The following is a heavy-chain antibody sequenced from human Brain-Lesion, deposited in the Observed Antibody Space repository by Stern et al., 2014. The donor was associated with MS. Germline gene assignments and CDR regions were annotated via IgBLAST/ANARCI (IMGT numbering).Heavy chain of an antibody. D-gene: IGHD1-1*01. Sequence: VQLVESGGGLVQPGGSLRLSCAASGFTSTDYWMRWVRQAPGQGPEWVAVISNDGNHKYYAGSVKDRFTISRDNSKNTLYLQMNSLRVEDTAVYYCAKHLAERPFDYWGQGTLVTVSS. J-gene: IGHJ4*02. V-gene: IGHV3-30*18. CDR1: GFTSTDYW. CDR3: AKHLAERPFDY. CDR2: ISNDGNHK.